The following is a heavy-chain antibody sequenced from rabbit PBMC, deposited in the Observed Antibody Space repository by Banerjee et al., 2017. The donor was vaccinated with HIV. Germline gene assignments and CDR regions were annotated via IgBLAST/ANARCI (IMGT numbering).Heavy chain of an antibody. Sequence: QEQLVEYGGDLVQPEGSLTLTCKASGLDFSSSYWMCWVRQAPGKGLEWIGCISTSSGSTYYANWAKGRFTISKTSSTTVTLQMTSLTAADTGTYFCARAYSSGWEGYFKLWGQGTLVTVS. V-gene: IGHV1S45*01. D-gene: IGHD4-1*01. J-gene: IGHJ4*01. CDR2: ISTSSGST. CDR1: GLDFSSSYW. CDR3: ARAYSSGWEGYFKL.